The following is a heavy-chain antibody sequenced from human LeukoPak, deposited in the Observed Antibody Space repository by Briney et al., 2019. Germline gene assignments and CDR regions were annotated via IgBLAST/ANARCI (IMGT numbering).Heavy chain of an antibody. CDR2: IIPTFGTA. CDR1: GGTFSSYA. D-gene: IGHD3-22*01. CDR3: ARTAETIYYYDSSGYEPTFDY. Sequence: SVKVSCKASGGTFSSYAISWVRQAPGQGLEWMGGIIPTFGTANYAQKFQGRVTITTDESTSTAYMELSSLRSEDTAVYYCARTAETIYYYDSSGYEPTFDYWGQGTLVTVSS. J-gene: IGHJ4*02. V-gene: IGHV1-69*05.